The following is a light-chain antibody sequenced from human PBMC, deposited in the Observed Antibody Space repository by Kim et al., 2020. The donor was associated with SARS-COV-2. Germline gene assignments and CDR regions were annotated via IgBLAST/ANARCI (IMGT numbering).Light chain of an antibody. V-gene: IGKV3-20*01. CDR2: GAS. CDR3: QQYVSSQRT. CDR1: QSVSSSY. J-gene: IGKJ1*01. Sequence: EIVLTQSPGTLSLSPGERATLSCRASQSVSSSYLAWYQQKPGQAPRLLIYGASSRATGIPDRFSGSGSGTDFTLTISRLEPEDFAVYYCQQYVSSQRTFGQGTKVDIK.